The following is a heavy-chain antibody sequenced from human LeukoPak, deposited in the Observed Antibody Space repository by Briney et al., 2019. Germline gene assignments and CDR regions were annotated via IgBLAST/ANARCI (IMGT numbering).Heavy chain of an antibody. CDR1: GFTFSSYW. D-gene: IGHD2-21*02. Sequence: GGSLRLSCAASGFTFSSYWMSWVRQAPGKGLEWVANIKQDGSEKYYVDSVKGRFTISRDNAKNSLYLQMNSLRAEDTAVYYCARGVVVVTAIPVNWVDPWGQGTLVTVSS. CDR2: IKQDGSEK. V-gene: IGHV3-7*01. J-gene: IGHJ5*02. CDR3: ARGVVVVTAIPVNWVDP.